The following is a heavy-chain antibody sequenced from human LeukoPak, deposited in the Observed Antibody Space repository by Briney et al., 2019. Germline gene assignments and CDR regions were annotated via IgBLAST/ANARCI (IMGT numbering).Heavy chain of an antibody. CDR1: GITFRSYG. V-gene: IGHV3-33*01. Sequence: PGRSLRLSCAASGITFRSYGMHWVRQAPGKGLEWVALIWYDGSKQYYGDSVKGRFTISRDNSKNMLYLEMHSLRAEDTAIYYCASGTIPLTFGEIWSLDYWGQGTLVTVSS. J-gene: IGHJ4*02. CDR3: ASGTIPLTFGEIWSLDY. D-gene: IGHD3-16*01. CDR2: IWYDGSKQ.